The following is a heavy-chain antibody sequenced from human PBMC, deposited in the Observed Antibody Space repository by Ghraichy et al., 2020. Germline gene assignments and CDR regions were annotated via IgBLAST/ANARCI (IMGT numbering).Heavy chain of an antibody. CDR1: GGSISSSDYY. V-gene: IGHV4-39*01. D-gene: IGHD5-24*01. CDR2: ICYTVST. CDR3: ARTLRWLQFIDY. Sequence: SQTLSLTCTVSGGSISSSDYYWGWIRQPPGKGLEWIGNICYTVSTDYNPSLKSRVTMSLDTSKNQFSLNLRSLTAADTYVYYCARTLRWLQFIDYWGQGILVTVSS. J-gene: IGHJ4*02.